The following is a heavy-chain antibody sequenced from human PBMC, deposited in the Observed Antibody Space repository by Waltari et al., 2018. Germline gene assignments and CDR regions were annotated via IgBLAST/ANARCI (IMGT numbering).Heavy chain of an antibody. CDR2: ISSSSSYI. Sequence: EVQLVESGGGLVKPGGSLRLSCAASGFTFSSYSMNWVRQAPGKGLEWVSSISSSSSYIYYADSVKGRFTISRDNSKNTLYLQMNSLRAEDTAVYYCAKEAVRYSSSWYDYWGQGTLVTVSS. CDR3: AKEAVRYSSSWYDY. V-gene: IGHV3-21*01. CDR1: GFTFSSYS. J-gene: IGHJ4*02. D-gene: IGHD6-13*01.